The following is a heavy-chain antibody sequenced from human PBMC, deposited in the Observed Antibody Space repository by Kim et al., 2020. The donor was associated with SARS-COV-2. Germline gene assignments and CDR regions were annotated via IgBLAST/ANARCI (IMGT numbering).Heavy chain of an antibody. CDR3: ARARLWFGSEKPGEYYFDY. CDR1: GYTFTSYA. V-gene: IGHV1-3*01. Sequence: ASVKVSCKASGYTFTSYAMHWVRQAPGQRLEWMGWINAGNGNTKYSQKFQGRVTITRDTSASTAYMELSSLRSEDTAVHYCARARLWFGSEKPGEYYFDYWGQGTLVTVSS. J-gene: IGHJ4*02. CDR2: INAGNGNT. D-gene: IGHD3-10*01.